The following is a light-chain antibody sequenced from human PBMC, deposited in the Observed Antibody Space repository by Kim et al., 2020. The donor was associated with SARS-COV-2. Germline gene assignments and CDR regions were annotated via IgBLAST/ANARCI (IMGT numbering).Light chain of an antibody. Sequence: DIHMTQSPPSLSASVGDRVTITCRASQSIRSYLNWYQQKPGKGPKLLIHATSRLQSGVPSRFSGGGSGTDFILTISSLQREDFATYFCQQSYTNVRTFGQGTKVEIK. J-gene: IGKJ1*01. CDR3: QQSYTNVRT. CDR2: ATS. V-gene: IGKV1-39*01. CDR1: QSIRSY.